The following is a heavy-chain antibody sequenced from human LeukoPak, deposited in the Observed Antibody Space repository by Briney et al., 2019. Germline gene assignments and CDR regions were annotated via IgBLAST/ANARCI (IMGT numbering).Heavy chain of an antibody. CDR1: GFTFSSYW. CDR2: IKQDGSEK. J-gene: IGHJ6*03. D-gene: IGHD3-22*01. Sequence: GGSLRLSCAASGFTFSSYWMSWVRQAPGKGLEWVANIKQDGSEKYYVDSVKGRFTISRDNAKNSLYLRMNSLRAEDTAVYYCAREVVVLYYYYYYMDVWGKGTTVTVSS. V-gene: IGHV3-7*01. CDR3: AREVVVLYYYYYYMDV.